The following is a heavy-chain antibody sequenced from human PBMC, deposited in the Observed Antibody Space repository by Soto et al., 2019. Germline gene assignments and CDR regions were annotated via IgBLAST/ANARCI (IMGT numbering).Heavy chain of an antibody. D-gene: IGHD4-17*01. CDR3: ARAPQDFGDYLSYAMDV. J-gene: IGHJ6*02. V-gene: IGHV3-13*05. CDR2: IGIAGDP. CDR1: GFTFNSHD. Sequence: EVQLVESGGGLVQPGGSLRLSCAASGFTFNSHDMHWVRQTTGRGLEWISGIGIAGDPYYSGSVKGRFTISRENAKNSFYLEMNSLRAGDTAVYYSARAPQDFGDYLSYAMDVWGQGTTVTVSS.